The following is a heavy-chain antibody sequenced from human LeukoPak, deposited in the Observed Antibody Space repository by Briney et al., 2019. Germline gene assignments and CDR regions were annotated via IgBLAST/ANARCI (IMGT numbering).Heavy chain of an antibody. CDR3: AKERTSSGYFDY. V-gene: IGHV3-23*01. D-gene: IGHD6-6*01. Sequence: GGSLRLSCAASGFTFSNYAMSWVRQAPGKGREWVSAISGRGDRTYYTDSVRGRFTISRDNSKNTLFLQMSSLRVDDTTVYYCAKERTSSGYFDYWGQGTLVTVSS. CDR1: GFTFSNYA. J-gene: IGHJ4*02. CDR2: ISGRGDRT.